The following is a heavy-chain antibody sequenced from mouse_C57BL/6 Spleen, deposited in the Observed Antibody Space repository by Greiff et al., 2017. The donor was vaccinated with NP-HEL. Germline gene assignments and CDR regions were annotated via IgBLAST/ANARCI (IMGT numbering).Heavy chain of an antibody. CDR3: TREGNYYGSTYENAMDY. CDR2: ISSGGDYI. D-gene: IGHD1-1*01. J-gene: IGHJ4*01. CDR1: GFTFSSYA. V-gene: IGHV5-9-1*02. Sequence: EVKLMESGEGLVKPGGSLKLSCAASGFTFSSYAMSWVRQTPEKRLEWVAYISSGGDYIYYADTVKGRFTLSRDNARNTLYLQMSSLKSEDTAMYYCTREGNYYGSTYENAMDYWGQGTSVTVSS.